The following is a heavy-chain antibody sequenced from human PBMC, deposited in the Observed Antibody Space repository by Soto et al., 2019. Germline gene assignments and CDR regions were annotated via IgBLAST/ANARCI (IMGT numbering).Heavy chain of an antibody. CDR1: GFTFSSYG. D-gene: IGHD1-26*01. Sequence: QVQLVESGGGVVQPGRSLRLSFAASGFTFSSYGMHWVRQAPGKGLEWVAVISYDGSNKYYADSVKGRFTISRDNSKNTLYLQMNSLRAEDTAVYYCAKAGGKVDYWGQGTLVTVSS. CDR3: AKAGGKVDY. J-gene: IGHJ4*02. CDR2: ISYDGSNK. V-gene: IGHV3-30*18.